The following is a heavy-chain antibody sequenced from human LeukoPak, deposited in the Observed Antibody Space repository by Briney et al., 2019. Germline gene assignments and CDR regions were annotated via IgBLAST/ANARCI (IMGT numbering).Heavy chain of an antibody. Sequence: GGSLRLSCTASGSAFDEHGMSWVRQVPGKGLEWVSGINWSGGSTGYADPLRGRFTISRDNAKNSLYLQMDSLRAEDTALYYCARAPITSPFYFDYWGQGTLVTVSS. CDR1: GSAFDEHG. CDR2: INWSGGST. CDR3: ARAPITSPFYFDY. V-gene: IGHV3-20*04. D-gene: IGHD2-2*01. J-gene: IGHJ4*02.